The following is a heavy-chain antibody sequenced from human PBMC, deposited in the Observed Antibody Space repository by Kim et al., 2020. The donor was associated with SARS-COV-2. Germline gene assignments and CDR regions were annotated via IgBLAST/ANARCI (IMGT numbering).Heavy chain of an antibody. CDR2: IYSGGST. V-gene: IGHV3-53*01. Sequence: GGSLRLSCAASGFIVSSYYMNWVRQAPGKGLEWVSVIYSGGSTYYADSVKGRFTISRDNSKNTLYLQMNSLRAEDTAVYYCARAPPGDYDFWSGYYEWGQGTLVTVSS. CDR3: ARAPPGDYDFWSGYYE. CDR1: GFIVSSYY. D-gene: IGHD3-3*01. J-gene: IGHJ4*02.